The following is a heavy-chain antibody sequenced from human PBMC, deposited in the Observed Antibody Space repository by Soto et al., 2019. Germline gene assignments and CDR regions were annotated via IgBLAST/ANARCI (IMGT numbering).Heavy chain of an antibody. CDR2: ISWNSGSI. V-gene: IGHV3-9*01. J-gene: IGHJ6*03. D-gene: IGHD6-19*01. CDR1: GFTFDDYA. CDR3: GGSGWNYYYMDV. Sequence: GGSLRLSCAASGFTFDDYAMHWVRQAPGKGLEWVSGISWNSGSIGYADSVKGRFTISRDNAKNSLYLQMNSLRAEDTALYYCGGSGWNYYYMDVWGKGTTVTVSS.